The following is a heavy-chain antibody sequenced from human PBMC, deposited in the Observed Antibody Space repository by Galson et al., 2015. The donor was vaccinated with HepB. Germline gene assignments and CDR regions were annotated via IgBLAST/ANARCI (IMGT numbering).Heavy chain of an antibody. CDR2: ISYDGSNK. V-gene: IGHV3-30*18. CDR3: AKLESVPAALWDYYYGMDV. Sequence: SLRLSCAASGFTFSSYGMHWVRQAPGKGLEWVAVISYDGSNKYYADSVKGRFTISRDNSKNTLYLQMNSLRAEDTAVYYCAKLESVPAALWDYYYGMDVWGQGTTVTVSS. D-gene: IGHD2-2*01. CDR1: GFTFSSYG. J-gene: IGHJ6*02.